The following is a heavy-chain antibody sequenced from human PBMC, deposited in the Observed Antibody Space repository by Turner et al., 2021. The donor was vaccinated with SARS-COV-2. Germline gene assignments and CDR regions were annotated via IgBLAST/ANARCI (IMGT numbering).Heavy chain of an antibody. Sequence: EVQLVESGGGLVKPGGSLRLSCAASGFTFSSYTMDWVRPAPGKGLEWVSSISSSSSYKYYADSVKGRFTISRDNAKNSLYLQMNSLRAEDTAVFYCARQGDYYDSSGYYPDAFDIWGQGTMVTVSS. CDR2: ISSSSSYK. CDR1: GFTFSSYT. J-gene: IGHJ3*02. CDR3: ARQGDYYDSSGYYPDAFDI. D-gene: IGHD3-22*01. V-gene: IGHV3-21*01.